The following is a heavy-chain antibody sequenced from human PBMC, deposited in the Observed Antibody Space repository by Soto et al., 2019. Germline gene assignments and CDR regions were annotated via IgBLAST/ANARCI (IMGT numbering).Heavy chain of an antibody. J-gene: IGHJ4*02. Sequence: QVQLQQWGAGLLKPSETLSLTCAVYGGSFSGYYWSWIHQPPGKGLEWIGEINHSGSTNYNPSLKSRVTISVDTSKNQFSLKLSSVTAADTAVYYCARGHGDIVVVPAARFFDYWGQGTLVTVSS. V-gene: IGHV4-34*01. CDR1: GGSFSGYY. D-gene: IGHD2-2*01. CDR2: INHSGST. CDR3: ARGHGDIVVVPAARFFDY.